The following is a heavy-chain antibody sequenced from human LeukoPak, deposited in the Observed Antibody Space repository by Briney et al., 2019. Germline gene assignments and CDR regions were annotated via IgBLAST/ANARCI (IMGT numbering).Heavy chain of an antibody. CDR3: ARIPYDSSGEIDY. CDR2: IYSGGST. CDR1: GFTVSSNY. D-gene: IGHD3-22*01. V-gene: IGHV3-53*01. Sequence: GGSLRLSCAAFGFTVSSNYMSWVRQAPGKGLEWVSVIYSGGSTYYADSVKGRFTISRDNSKNTLYLQMNSLRAEDTAVHYCARIPYDSSGEIDYWGQGTLVTVSS. J-gene: IGHJ4*02.